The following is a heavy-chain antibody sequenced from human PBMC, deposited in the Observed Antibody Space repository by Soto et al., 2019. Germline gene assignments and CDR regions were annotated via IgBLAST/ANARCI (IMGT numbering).Heavy chain of an antibody. J-gene: IGHJ4*02. V-gene: IGHV3-53*01. Sequence: EVQLVESGGGLIQPGGSLRLSCIPSGFIVSHTYMSWVRQAPGTGMEWVSVIYSSGATYYADSVKGRFTISRDDSKNTLYLQMNSLRAEDTAVYYWARGITGTTFDYWGQGTLVTVSS. CDR2: IYSSGAT. CDR3: ARGITGTTFDY. D-gene: IGHD1-20*01. CDR1: GFIVSHTY.